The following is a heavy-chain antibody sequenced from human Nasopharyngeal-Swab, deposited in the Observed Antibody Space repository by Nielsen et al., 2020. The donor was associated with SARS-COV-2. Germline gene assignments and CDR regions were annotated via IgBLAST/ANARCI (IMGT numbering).Heavy chain of an antibody. D-gene: IGHD3-22*01. J-gene: IGHJ3*02. CDR2: IYSSGRT. Sequence: GESLKISCAASGFTVSSHYMTWVRQAPGKGLEWVSVIYSSGRTSHADSVKGRFTISRDNSKNMLYLQMNSLRAEDTAVYYCARAYDNSGDGFDTWGQGTMVTVSS. CDR3: ARAYDNSGDGFDT. CDR1: GFTVSSHY. V-gene: IGHV3-53*01.